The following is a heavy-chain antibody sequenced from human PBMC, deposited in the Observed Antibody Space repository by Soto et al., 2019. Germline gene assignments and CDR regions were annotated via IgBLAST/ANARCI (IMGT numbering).Heavy chain of an antibody. CDR1: GFTFSSYA. D-gene: IGHD2-15*01. CDR3: ARVRAGTTPYCSGGSCYSDDHYYYGMDV. Sequence: HPGGSLRLSCAASGFTFSSYAMHWVRQAPGKGLEWVAVISYDGSNKYYADSVKGRFTISRDNSKNTLYLQMNSLRAEDTAVYYCARVRAGTTPYCSGGSCYSDDHYYYGMDVWGQGTTVTVSS. CDR2: ISYDGSNK. J-gene: IGHJ6*02. V-gene: IGHV3-30-3*01.